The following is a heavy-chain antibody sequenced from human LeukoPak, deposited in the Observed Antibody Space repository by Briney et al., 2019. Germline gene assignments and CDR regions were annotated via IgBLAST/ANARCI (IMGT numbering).Heavy chain of an antibody. D-gene: IGHD4-23*01. V-gene: IGHV4-38-2*02. CDR1: GDSISHGYY. J-gene: IGHJ4*02. Sequence: PSDTLSLTCTVSGDSISHGYYWGWIRHGPGKGLEWIGSIYHTGSTYYNPSLKSRVIISVDTSKNQFSLKLSSVTAADTAVYYCARGRSGYGGNSGIASCDYWGQGTLVTVSS. CDR3: ARGRSGYGGNSGIASCDY. CDR2: IYHTGST.